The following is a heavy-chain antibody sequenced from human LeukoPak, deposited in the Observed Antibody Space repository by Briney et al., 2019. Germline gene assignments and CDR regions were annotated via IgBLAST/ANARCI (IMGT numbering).Heavy chain of an antibody. CDR2: IYYSGST. CDR3: ARAGGNCGGDCYFDY. V-gene: IGHV4-39*07. CDR1: GGSISNSSYY. J-gene: IGHJ4*02. Sequence: SETLSLTCTVSGGSISNSSYYWGWIRQPPGKGLEWIGSIYYSGSTYYNPSLKSRATISVDTSKNQFSLKLSSVTAADTAVYYCARAGGNCGGDCYFDYWGQGTLVTVSS. D-gene: IGHD2-21*02.